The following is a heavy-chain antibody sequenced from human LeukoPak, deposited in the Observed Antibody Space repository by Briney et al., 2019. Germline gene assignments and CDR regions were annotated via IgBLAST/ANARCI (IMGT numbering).Heavy chain of an antibody. CDR2: ITPIFGTA. D-gene: IGHD2-2*01. CDR3: ARGVPNPDIVVVFGAFDI. J-gene: IGHJ3*02. CDR1: GGTFSSYA. V-gene: IGHV1-69*06. Sequence: SVKVSCKASGGTFSSYAISWVRQAPGQGLEWMGGITPIFGTANYAQKFQGRVTITADKSTSTAYMELSSLRSDDTAVYYCARGVPNPDIVVVFGAFDIWGQGTMVTVSS.